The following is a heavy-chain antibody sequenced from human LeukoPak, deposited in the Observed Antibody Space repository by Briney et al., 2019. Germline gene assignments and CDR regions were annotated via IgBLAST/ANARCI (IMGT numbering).Heavy chain of an antibody. CDR1: GFTFSSYE. D-gene: IGHD4-17*01. CDR3: ARGGTVRSFDY. CDR2: ISTSGSTI. V-gene: IGHV3-48*03. Sequence: GGYLRLSCAASGFTFSSYEMNWVRQAPGKGLEWVSYISTSGSTIYYADSVKGRFTISRDNAKNSLYLQMSSLRAGDTAVYYCARGGTVRSFDYWGQGTLVSVSS. J-gene: IGHJ4*02.